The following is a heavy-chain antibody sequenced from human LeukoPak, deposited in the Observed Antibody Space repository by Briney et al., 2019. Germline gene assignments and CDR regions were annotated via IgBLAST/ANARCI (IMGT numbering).Heavy chain of an antibody. V-gene: IGHV1-18*04. CDR3: ARDYYPYYMDV. Sequence: ASVKVSCKASGYTFTSYYMHWVRQAPGQGLEWMGWINAYNGNTNYAQKLQGRVTMTTDTSTSTAYMELRSLRSDDTAVYYCARDYYPYYMDVWGKGTTVTVSS. CDR1: GYTFTSYY. J-gene: IGHJ6*03. CDR2: INAYNGNT.